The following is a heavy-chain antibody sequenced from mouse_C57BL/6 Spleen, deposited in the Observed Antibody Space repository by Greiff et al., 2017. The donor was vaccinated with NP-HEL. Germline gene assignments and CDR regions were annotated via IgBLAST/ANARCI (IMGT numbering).Heavy chain of an antibody. Sequence: VQLQQSGAELVKPGASVKISCKASGYAFSSYWMNWVKQRPGKGLEWIGQIYPGDGDTNYNGKFKGKATLTADKSSSTAYMQLSSLTSEDSAVCFCARRDYYGSSFDYWGQGTTLTVSS. J-gene: IGHJ2*01. D-gene: IGHD1-1*01. CDR2: IYPGDGDT. CDR1: GYAFSSYW. V-gene: IGHV1-80*01. CDR3: ARRDYYGSSFDY.